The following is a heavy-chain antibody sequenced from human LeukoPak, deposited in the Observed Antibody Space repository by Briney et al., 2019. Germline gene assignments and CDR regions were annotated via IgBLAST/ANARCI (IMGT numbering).Heavy chain of an antibody. D-gene: IGHD3-9*01. CDR1: GGSISSYY. CDR3: ARHGYDILTGLMTGAFDI. Sequence: SETLSLTCTVSGGSISSYYWSWIRQPPGKGLEWIGYIYYSGSTNYNPSLKSRVTISVDTSKNQFSLKLSSVTAADTAVYYCARHGYDILTGLMTGAFDIWGQGTMVTVSS. J-gene: IGHJ3*02. CDR2: IYYSGST. V-gene: IGHV4-59*08.